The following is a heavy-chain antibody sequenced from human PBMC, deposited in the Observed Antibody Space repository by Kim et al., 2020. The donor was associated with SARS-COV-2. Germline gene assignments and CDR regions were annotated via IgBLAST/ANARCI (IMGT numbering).Heavy chain of an antibody. J-gene: IGHJ6*02. D-gene: IGHD2-2*02. CDR3: ARGRVGVVPAPILGIGPPYDYYTMDV. CDR2: INHSGST. Sequence: SETLSLTCAVYGGSFSGYHWTWIRQPPGKGLEWIGQINHSGSTNYNPSLKSRVTISLDTSKNQFSLKLSSVTAADTAVYYCARGRVGVVPAPILGIGPPYDYYTMDVWGQGTTVTVSS. V-gene: IGHV4-34*01. CDR1: GGSFSGYH.